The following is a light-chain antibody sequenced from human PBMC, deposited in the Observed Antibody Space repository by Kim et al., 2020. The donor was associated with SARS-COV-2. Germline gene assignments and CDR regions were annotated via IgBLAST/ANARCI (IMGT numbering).Light chain of an antibody. CDR2: DAA. Sequence: EIVLTQSPGTLSLSPGERATLSCRASRSVASDYVAWYQQKPGQAPRLLIYDAARRATGIPARFSGSGSGTDFTLIISRLEPEDSAVYYCQQYGGSVVSFGGGTKVDIK. J-gene: IGKJ4*01. CDR3: QQYGGSVVS. V-gene: IGKV3-20*01. CDR1: RSVASDY.